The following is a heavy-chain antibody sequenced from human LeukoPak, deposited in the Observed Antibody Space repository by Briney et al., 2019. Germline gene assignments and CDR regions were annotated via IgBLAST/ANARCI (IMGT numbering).Heavy chain of an antibody. J-gene: IGHJ4*02. D-gene: IGHD1-26*01. CDR3: ARDSAGGSSYDYFDY. Sequence: PGGSLRPSCAASGFTVSSNYMSWVRQAPGKGLEWVSVIYSGGSTYYADSVKGRFTISRDNSKNTLYFQMNSLRAEDTAGYYCARDSAGGSSYDYFDYWGQGTLVTVSS. CDR2: IYSGGST. CDR1: GFTVSSNY. V-gene: IGHV3-66*01.